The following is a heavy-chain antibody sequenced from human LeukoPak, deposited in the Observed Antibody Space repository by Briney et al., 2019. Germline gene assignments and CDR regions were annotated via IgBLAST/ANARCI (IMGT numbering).Heavy chain of an antibody. Sequence: AESLSLTCTASGGSVSSSVYYWSWIPQPPGKGLECIGNIYYSRSSSHTPSLKSPITISVDTSKNHLPLKLRPVTAADTAVYYCARNDYGDCVFDFWGQGTLVTVSS. V-gene: IGHV4-61*08. J-gene: IGHJ4*02. CDR1: GGSVSSSVYY. D-gene: IGHD4-17*01. CDR3: ARNDYGDCVFDF. CDR2: IYYSRSS.